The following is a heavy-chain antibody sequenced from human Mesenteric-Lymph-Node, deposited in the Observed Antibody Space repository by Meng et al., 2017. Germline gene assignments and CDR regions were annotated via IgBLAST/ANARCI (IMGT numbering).Heavy chain of an antibody. CDR3: ASIAALSGYPLFDY. J-gene: IGHJ4*02. V-gene: IGHV7-4-1*02. D-gene: IGHD3-3*01. CDR1: GYTFTSYA. CDR2: INTNTGNP. Sequence: QVQLVESGSELKKPGASVKVSCKASGYTFTSYAMHWVRQAPGQGLEWMGWINTNTGNPTYAQGFTGRFVFSLDTSVSTAYLQISSLKAEDTAVYYCASIAALSGYPLFDYWGQGTLVTVSS.